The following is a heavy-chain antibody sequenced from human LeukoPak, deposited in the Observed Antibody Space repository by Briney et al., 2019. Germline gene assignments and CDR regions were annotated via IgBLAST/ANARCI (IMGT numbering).Heavy chain of an antibody. D-gene: IGHD6-19*01. CDR1: GGSVSGYH. Sequence: SETLSLTCTVSGGSVSGYHWSWIRQSPEKGLEWIAYMYYGGTSSYNPSLMTQVTMSVDTSKNQVSLRLSSVTAADTALYYCARHTSGWAGGDFDYWGQGALVTVSS. CDR2: MYYGGTS. V-gene: IGHV4-59*08. J-gene: IGHJ4*02. CDR3: ARHTSGWAGGDFDY.